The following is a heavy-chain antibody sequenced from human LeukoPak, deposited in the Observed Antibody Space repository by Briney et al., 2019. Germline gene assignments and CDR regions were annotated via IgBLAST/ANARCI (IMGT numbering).Heavy chain of an antibody. V-gene: IGHV4-4*07. CDR1: GGSINSYY. D-gene: IGHD2-15*01. CDR3: AREGGLARGYNYYYGMDV. CDR2: IYTSGST. Sequence: PSETLSLTYTVSGGSINSYYWSWIRQPAGKGLEWIGHIYTSGSTNYNPSLKSRVTMSVDTSKNQFSLRLSSVTAADTAVYYCAREGGLARGYNYYYGMDVWGQGTTVTVSS. J-gene: IGHJ6*02.